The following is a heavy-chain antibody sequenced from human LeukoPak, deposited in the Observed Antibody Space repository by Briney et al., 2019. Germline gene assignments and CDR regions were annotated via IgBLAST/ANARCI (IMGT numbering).Heavy chain of an antibody. CDR3: ARIRDGYNDAYDI. CDR1: GYTFTNYY. D-gene: IGHD5-24*01. Sequence: ASVKVSCKASGYTFTNYYIHGVRQAPGQGLEWMGLINPGGDNTDYAQNFQGRVTMTRDTSTRTVYMGLSSLRSEDTAVYYCARIRDGYNDAYDIWGQGTMVTVSS. CDR2: INPGGDNT. J-gene: IGHJ3*02. V-gene: IGHV1-46*01.